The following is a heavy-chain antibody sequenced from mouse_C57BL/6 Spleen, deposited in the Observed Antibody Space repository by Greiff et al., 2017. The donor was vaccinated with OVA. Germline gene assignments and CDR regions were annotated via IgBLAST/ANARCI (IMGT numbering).Heavy chain of an antibody. V-gene: IGHV1-26*01. Sequence: VQLQQSGPELVKPGASVKISCKASGYTFTDYYMNWVKQSPGKSLEWIGDINPNNGGTSYNQKFKGKATLTVDKSSSTAYMELRSLTSEDSAVYYCSYDYLYYAMDYWGQGTSVTVSS. CDR3: SYDYLYYAMDY. CDR1: GYTFTDYY. J-gene: IGHJ4*01. D-gene: IGHD2-4*01. CDR2: INPNNGGT.